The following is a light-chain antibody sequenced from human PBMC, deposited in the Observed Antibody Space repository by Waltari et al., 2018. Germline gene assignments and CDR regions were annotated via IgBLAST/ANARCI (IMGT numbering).Light chain of an antibody. CDR1: QSLISTSNNKNF. Sequence: DIVMTQSPESLAVSLGERATINCKSSQSLISTSNNKNFLAWYQVKLGQPPKLLFYWSFTRQSVVPYRFSGSVSGTDFTLTISSLQAEDVAIYYCQQYYTMPVTFGGGTKVEIK. V-gene: IGKV4-1*01. CDR2: WSF. J-gene: IGKJ4*01. CDR3: QQYYTMPVT.